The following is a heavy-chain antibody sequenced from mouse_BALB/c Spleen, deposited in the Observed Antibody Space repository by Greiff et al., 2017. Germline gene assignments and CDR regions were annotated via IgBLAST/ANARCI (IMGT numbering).Heavy chain of an antibody. J-gene: IGHJ2*01. Sequence: VKLMESGAELVRPGTSVKVSCKASGYAFTNYLIEWVKQRPGQGLEWIGVINPGSGGTNYNEKFKGKATLTADKSSSTAYMQLSSLTSDDSAVYFCARDYYYGSSYYFDYWGQGTTLTVSS. CDR1: GYAFTNYL. V-gene: IGHV1-54*01. CDR2: INPGSGGT. CDR3: ARDYYYGSSYYFDY. D-gene: IGHD1-1*01.